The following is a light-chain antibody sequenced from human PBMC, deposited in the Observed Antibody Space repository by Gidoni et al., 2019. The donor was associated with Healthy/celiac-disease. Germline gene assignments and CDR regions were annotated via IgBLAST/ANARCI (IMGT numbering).Light chain of an antibody. Sequence: IQITHSPSSLSASVGDSVTITCQASQDITNYLNWYQQKPGKAPKLLIYYASNSETGVPERFSGSGSGTDFTFTISSLQPEDIATYYCQQYDNIPLTFGGGTKVEIK. CDR1: QDITNY. CDR3: QQYDNIPLT. V-gene: IGKV1-33*01. J-gene: IGKJ4*01. CDR2: YAS.